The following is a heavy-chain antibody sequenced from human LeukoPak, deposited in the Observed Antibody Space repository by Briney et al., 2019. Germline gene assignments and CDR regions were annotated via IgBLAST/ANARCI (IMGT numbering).Heavy chain of an antibody. CDR3: ARDHDGHPFFY. CDR2: MWWDGSNE. V-gene: IGHV3-33*01. D-gene: IGHD5-24*01. CDR1: GLPFSLYG. Sequence: PGRSLTLLCAPSGLPFSLYGMQWARQARGRGGEWVAVMWWDGSNEGYADCVRGGYPVHRDHYKNTLYVQMNSVRDEDTVMYYCARDHDGHPFFYWGQGTLVTVS. J-gene: IGHJ4*02.